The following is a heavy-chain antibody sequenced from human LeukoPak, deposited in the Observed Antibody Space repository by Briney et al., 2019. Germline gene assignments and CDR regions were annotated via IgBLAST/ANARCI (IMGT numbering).Heavy chain of an antibody. CDR1: GYTFTGYY. Sequence: ASVKVSCKAYGYTFTGYYMHWVRQAPGQGLEWMGWINPNSGGTNYAQKFQGRVTMTRDTSISTAYMELSRLRSDDTAVYYCARVASYYDSSGYHGYWGQGTLVTVSS. D-gene: IGHD3-22*01. J-gene: IGHJ4*02. CDR2: INPNSGGT. CDR3: ARVASYYDSSGYHGY. V-gene: IGHV1-2*02.